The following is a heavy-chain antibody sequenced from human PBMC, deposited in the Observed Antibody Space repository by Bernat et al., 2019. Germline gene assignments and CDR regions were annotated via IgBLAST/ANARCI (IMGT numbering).Heavy chain of an antibody. J-gene: IGHJ3*02. CDR2: IKSKPDGETT. D-gene: IGHD6-13*01. CDR1: GFTFNNAW. V-gene: IGHV3-15*01. Sequence: EVQLVESGGGLVKPGGSLRLSCVASGFTFNNAWMCWVRQAPGKGLEWVGRIKSKPDGETTHYAAPVKGRFTISRDASENTLSLQMNSLKTEDTALYYCARVFRAGPKGAAFAIWGHGTVVTVSP. CDR3: ARVFRAGPKGAAFAI.